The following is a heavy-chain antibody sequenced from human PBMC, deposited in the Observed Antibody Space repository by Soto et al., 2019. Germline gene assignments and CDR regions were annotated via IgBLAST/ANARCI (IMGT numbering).Heavy chain of an antibody. V-gene: IGHV3-23*01. Sequence: EVQLLESGGGLVQPGGSLRLSCAASGFTFSSYAMSWVRQAPGKGLEWVSTISGRGGSTYDADSVKGRFTISRYNSKNTLYLQMTSLRAEDTAVYYCAANRGYNYYYGMDVWGQGTTVTVSS. J-gene: IGHJ6*02. D-gene: IGHD3-22*01. CDR1: GFTFSSYA. CDR2: ISGRGGST. CDR3: AANRGYNYYYGMDV.